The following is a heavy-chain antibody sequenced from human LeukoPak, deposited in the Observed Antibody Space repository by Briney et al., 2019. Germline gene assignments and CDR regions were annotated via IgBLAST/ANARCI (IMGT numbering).Heavy chain of an antibody. CDR3: ARDRHDSSGAFDC. CDR2: MNPNSGST. Sequence: GASVKVSCKASGYTFTSYDINWVRQATGQRLEWMGWMNPNSGSTGYAQKFQGRVTTTRNTSISTAYMELSSLRSEDTAVYYCARDRHDSSGAFDCWGQGTLVTVSS. V-gene: IGHV1-8*01. D-gene: IGHD3-22*01. CDR1: GYTFTSYD. J-gene: IGHJ4*02.